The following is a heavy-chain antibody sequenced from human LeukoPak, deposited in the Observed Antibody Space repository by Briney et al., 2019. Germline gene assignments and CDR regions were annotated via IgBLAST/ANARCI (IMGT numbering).Heavy chain of an antibody. CDR3: ARVGYYESSGYYEY. J-gene: IGHJ4*02. CDR2: INPNSGGT. V-gene: IGHV1-2*06. CDR1: GYNLTDYY. D-gene: IGHD3-22*01. Sequence: ASVKVSCKATGYNLTDYYMHWVRQAPGQGLEWMGRINPNSGGTNYAQKFQGRVTMTRDTSISIVYMELSRLRSDDTAVYYCARVGYYESSGYYEYWGQGTLVTVSS.